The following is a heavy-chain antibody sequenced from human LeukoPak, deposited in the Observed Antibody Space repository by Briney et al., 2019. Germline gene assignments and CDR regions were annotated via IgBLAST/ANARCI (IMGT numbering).Heavy chain of an antibody. CDR1: VFTFSSYG. CDR3: AKGYLRSGYYMDV. J-gene: IGHJ6*03. CDR2: ISGSGGST. Sequence: PGGSLRLSCAASVFTFSSYGMSWVRQAPGKGLEWVSAISGSGGSTYYADSVKGRFTISRDNSKNTLYLQMNSLRAEDTAVYYCAKGYLRSGYYMDVWGKGTTVTISS. V-gene: IGHV3-23*01. D-gene: IGHD2-15*01.